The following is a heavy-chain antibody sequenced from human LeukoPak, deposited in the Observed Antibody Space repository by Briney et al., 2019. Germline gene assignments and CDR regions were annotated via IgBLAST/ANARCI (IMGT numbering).Heavy chain of an antibody. CDR1: GGSISSSSYY. CDR3: ARHNYGSGSYILNY. Sequence: SETLSLTCTVSGGSISSSSYYWGWIRQPPGKGLEWIGSIYYSGSTYYNPSLKSRVTISVDTSKNQFSLKLSSVTAADTAVYYCARHNYGSGSYILNYWSQGTLVTVSS. J-gene: IGHJ4*02. CDR2: IYYSGST. D-gene: IGHD3-10*01. V-gene: IGHV4-39*01.